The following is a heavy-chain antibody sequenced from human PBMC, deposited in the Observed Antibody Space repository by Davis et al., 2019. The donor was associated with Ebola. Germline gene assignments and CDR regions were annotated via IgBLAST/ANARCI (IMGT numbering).Heavy chain of an antibody. J-gene: IGHJ3*02. D-gene: IGHD3-3*01. CDR3: TKDKNYDFWSGYPHDAFDI. CDR2: ISGSGGST. V-gene: IGHV3-23*01. Sequence: GESLKISCAASGFTFSSYAMSWVRQAPGKGLEWVSAISGSGGSTYYADSVKGRFTISRDNSKKTLYLQMNSLRAEDTAIYYCTKDKNYDFWSGYPHDAFDIWGQGTMVTVSS. CDR1: GFTFSSYA.